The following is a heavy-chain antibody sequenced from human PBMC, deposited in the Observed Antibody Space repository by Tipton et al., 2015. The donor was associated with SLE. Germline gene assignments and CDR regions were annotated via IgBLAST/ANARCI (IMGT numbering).Heavy chain of an antibody. CDR2: IYYSGNT. V-gene: IGHV4-59*08. CDR3: ARLGSRTYLTLDGFCLDY. CDR1: GGSFSGYY. Sequence: LRLSCAVYGGSFSGYYWSWIRQPPGKGLEWIGYIYYSGNTNYNPSLKSRVTISVDTSKNHFSLRLSSVTAADTAVYYCARLGSRTYLTLDGFCLDYWGQGILVTVSS. J-gene: IGHJ4*02. D-gene: IGHD2-2*01.